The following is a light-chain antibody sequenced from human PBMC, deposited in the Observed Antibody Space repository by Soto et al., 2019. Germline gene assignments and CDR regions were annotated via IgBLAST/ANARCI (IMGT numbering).Light chain of an antibody. CDR3: QSYDSSLVAWV. Sequence: QSVLTQPPSVSGAPGQRVTIPCTGNSSNLGTGYDVNWYQQLPQTAPKLLIYGNINRPSGVPDRFSGPKSGTSASLAITGIQAEDEADYFCQSYDSSLVAWVFGGGTKLPVL. CDR1: SSNLGTGYD. V-gene: IGLV1-40*01. J-gene: IGLJ3*02. CDR2: GNI.